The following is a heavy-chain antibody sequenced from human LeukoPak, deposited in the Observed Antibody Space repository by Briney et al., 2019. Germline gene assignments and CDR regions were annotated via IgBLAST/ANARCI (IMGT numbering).Heavy chain of an antibody. CDR2: ISWNSGSI. D-gene: IGHD3-10*01. J-gene: IGHJ4*02. CDR3: AKDSYYGSTQGFDY. Sequence: GGSLRLSCAASGFTFDDYAMHWVRQAPGKGLECVSGISWNSGSIGYAESVKGRFTISRDNAKNSLYLQMNSLKAEDTALYYCAKDSYYGSTQGFDYWGQGTLVTVSS. CDR1: GFTFDDYA. V-gene: IGHV3-9*01.